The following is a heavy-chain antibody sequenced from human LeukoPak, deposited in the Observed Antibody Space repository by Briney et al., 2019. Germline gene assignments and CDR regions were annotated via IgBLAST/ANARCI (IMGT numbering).Heavy chain of an antibody. CDR1: GYTFTSYG. V-gene: IGHV1-18*01. J-gene: IGHJ6*03. Sequence: ASVKVSCKASGYTFTSYGINWVRQAPGQGLEWMGWISAYDGNTNYAQKLQGRVTMTTDTSTSTAYMELRSLRSDDTAVYYCAREGPLTGFLEWLPSYYYMDVWGKGTTVTVSS. CDR2: ISAYDGNT. D-gene: IGHD3-3*01. CDR3: AREGPLTGFLEWLPSYYYMDV.